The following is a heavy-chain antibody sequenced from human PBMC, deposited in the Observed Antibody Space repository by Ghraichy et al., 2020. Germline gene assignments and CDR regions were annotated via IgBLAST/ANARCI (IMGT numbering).Heavy chain of an antibody. J-gene: IGHJ2*01. CDR2: IYGSGTT. CDR3: ATRPVAVSGTLRYWYFDL. CDR1: YDSISRYY. Sequence: GSLSLTCTVSYDSISRYYWSWLRQPPGKGLEWIGYIYGSGTTSYNPSLRSRATLSLDTSKNQFSLNLYSVTAADTAVYYCATRPVAVSGTLRYWYFDLWGRGTRSVSPQ. V-gene: IGHV4-4*09. D-gene: IGHD6-19*01.